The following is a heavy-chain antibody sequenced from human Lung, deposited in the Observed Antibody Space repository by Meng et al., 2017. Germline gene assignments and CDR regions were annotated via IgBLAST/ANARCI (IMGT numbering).Heavy chain of an antibody. D-gene: IGHD4-11*01. CDR3: ARGPTTMAHDFDY. V-gene: IGHV4-34*01. J-gene: IGHJ4*02. Sequence: QSHQWGPGLCNLAVTLPLTRLVSVGSFGDSYWGWIRWPPGKGLERIGEINHSGSTNYNPSLESRAPISVDTSQNNLSLKLSSVTAADSALYYCARGPTTMAHDFDYWGQGTLVTVSS. CDR2: INHSGST. CDR1: VGSFGDSY.